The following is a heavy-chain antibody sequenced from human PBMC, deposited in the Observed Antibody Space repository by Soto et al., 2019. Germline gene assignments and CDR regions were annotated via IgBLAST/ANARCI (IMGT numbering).Heavy chain of an antibody. V-gene: IGHV3-73*01. CDR1: GFTISGSA. CDR3: TRPARADY. CDR2: FRSNANSYAT. Sequence: SLRLSCAASGFTISGSAIHFERLTSGNGLGWGELFRSNANSYATAYAASVKGRFTISRDESKNTAYLQMNSLKTEDTAVYYCTRPARADYWGQGT. J-gene: IGHJ4*02.